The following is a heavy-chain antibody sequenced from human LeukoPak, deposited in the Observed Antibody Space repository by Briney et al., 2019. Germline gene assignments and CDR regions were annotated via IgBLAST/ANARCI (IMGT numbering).Heavy chain of an antibody. CDR3: ARLGTYDFWSGYHDY. D-gene: IGHD3-3*01. CDR1: GGSISSYY. J-gene: IGHJ4*02. V-gene: IGHV4-59*08. CDR2: IYYSGST. Sequence: SETLSLTCTVSGGSISSYYWSWIRQPPGKGLEWIGYIYYSGSTNYNPSLKSRVTISVDTSKNQFSLELSSVTAADTAVYYCARLGTYDFWSGYHDYWGQGTLVTFSS.